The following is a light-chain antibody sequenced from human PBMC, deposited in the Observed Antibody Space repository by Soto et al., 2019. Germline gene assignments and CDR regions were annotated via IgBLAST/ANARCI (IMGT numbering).Light chain of an antibody. CDR3: QSYDSSLSAHVV. J-gene: IGLJ2*01. Sequence: QSVLTQPPSVSGAPGQRVTISCTGSSSNIGAGYDVHWYQQLPGTAPRLLIYDNNNRPSGVPDRFSGSKSGTSASLAITGLRAEDEADYYCQSYDSSLSAHVVFGGGTKLNVL. CDR2: DNN. V-gene: IGLV1-40*01. CDR1: SSNIGAGYD.